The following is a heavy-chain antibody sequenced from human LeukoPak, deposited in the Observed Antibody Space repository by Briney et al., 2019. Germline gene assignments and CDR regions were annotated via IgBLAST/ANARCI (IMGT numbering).Heavy chain of an antibody. CDR3: AEDQGAGLDY. D-gene: IGHD3-10*01. CDR1: GFTFSSYG. Sequence: PGGSLRLSCAASGFTFSSYGMHWVRQAPGKGLEWVAVISYDGSNKYYADSVKGRFTISRDNSKNTLYLQMNSLRAEDTAVYYWAEDQGAGLDYWGQGTLVTVSS. V-gene: IGHV3-30*18. J-gene: IGHJ4*02. CDR2: ISYDGSNK.